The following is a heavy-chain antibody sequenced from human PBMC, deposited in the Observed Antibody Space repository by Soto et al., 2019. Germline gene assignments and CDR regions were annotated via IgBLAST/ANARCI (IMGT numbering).Heavy chain of an antibody. J-gene: IGHJ4*02. CDR1: GGSISSGGYY. D-gene: IGHD3-22*01. Sequence: SETLFLTCTVSGGSISSGGYYWSWIRQHPGKGLAWIGYISYSGSTYYNPSLKRRGTISLDTSRNQFSLKRTTETAADTAVYYCRRATSDYCDSSASLRGYYFDSWGQGTLVAISS. V-gene: IGHV4-31*03. CDR2: ISYSGST. CDR3: RRATSDYCDSSASLRGYYFDS.